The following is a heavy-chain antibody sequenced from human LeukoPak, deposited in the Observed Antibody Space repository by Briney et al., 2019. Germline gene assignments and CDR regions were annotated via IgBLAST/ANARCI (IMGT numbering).Heavy chain of an antibody. V-gene: IGHV4-59*01. CDR1: GGSISGNY. CDR2: IYYSGTT. J-gene: IGHJ5*02. D-gene: IGHD6-19*01. Sequence: WETLSLTCTVSGGSISGNYWSWIRQPPGTGLEWSGYIYYSGTTNYNPSLKSRVTISLDASKNQFSLKLSSVTAADTAVYYCARLQAVARTSDWFEPWGQGTLVTVSS. CDR3: ARLQAVARTSDWFEP.